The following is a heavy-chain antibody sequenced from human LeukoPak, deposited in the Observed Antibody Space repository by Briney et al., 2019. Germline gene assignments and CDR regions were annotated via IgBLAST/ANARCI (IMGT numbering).Heavy chain of an antibody. V-gene: IGHV3-73*01. Sequence: PGGSLRLSCAASGFTFSGSAMHWVRQASGKGREWVGRIKSKANNYATAYAVSVKGRFTISRDDSKNTAYLEMNSLKTEDTAVFSCTRHLNYYDSSAYYPDGAFDIWGQGTMVTVSS. CDR1: GFTFSGSA. CDR2: IKSKANNYAT. J-gene: IGHJ3*02. CDR3: TRHLNYYDSSAYYPDGAFDI. D-gene: IGHD3-22*01.